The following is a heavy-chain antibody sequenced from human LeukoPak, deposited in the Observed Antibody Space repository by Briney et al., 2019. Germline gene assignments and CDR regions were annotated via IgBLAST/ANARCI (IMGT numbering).Heavy chain of an antibody. Sequence: PGGSLRLSCEASGFTFSAYWMHWVRQAPGKGLVWISRINSDGSTTSYADSVKGRFTVSSDNAKNTLYLQMNSLRAGDTAVYFCARSPHDYWGQGTLVTVSS. CDR3: ARSPHDY. V-gene: IGHV3-74*01. CDR1: GFTFSAYW. CDR2: INSDGSTT. J-gene: IGHJ4*02.